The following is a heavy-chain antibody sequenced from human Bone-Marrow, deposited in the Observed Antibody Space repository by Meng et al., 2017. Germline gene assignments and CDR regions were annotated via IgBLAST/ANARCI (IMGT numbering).Heavy chain of an antibody. CDR2: ISSSGSTI. Sequence: GSLRLSCAASGFTFSDYYMSWIRQAPGKGLEWVSYISSSGSTIYYADSVKGRFTISRDNAKNSLYLQMNSLRAEDTAVYYCASGSYYGSGSYYRVYYYYYYGMDVWGQGTTVTGS. V-gene: IGHV3-11*04. D-gene: IGHD3-10*01. J-gene: IGHJ6*02. CDR1: GFTFSDYY. CDR3: ASGSYYGSGSYYRVYYYYYYGMDV.